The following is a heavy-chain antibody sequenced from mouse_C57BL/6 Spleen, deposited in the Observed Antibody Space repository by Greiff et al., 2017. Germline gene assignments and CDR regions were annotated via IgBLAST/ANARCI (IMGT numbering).Heavy chain of an antibody. Sequence: VQLQQPGAELVKPGASVKLSCKASGYTFTSYWMHWVKQRPGQGLEWIGMIHPNSGSTNYNEKFKSKATLTVDKSSSTAYMQLSSLTSEDSAVYYCARDGYYSNYPYAMDYWGQGTSVTVSS. CDR3: ARDGYYSNYPYAMDY. J-gene: IGHJ4*01. V-gene: IGHV1-64*01. CDR2: IHPNSGST. D-gene: IGHD2-5*01. CDR1: GYTFTSYW.